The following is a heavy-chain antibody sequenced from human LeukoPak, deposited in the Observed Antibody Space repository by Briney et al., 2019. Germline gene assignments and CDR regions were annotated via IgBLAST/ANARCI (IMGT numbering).Heavy chain of an antibody. CDR2: INPNSGGT. CDR3: ARGLSGYSGYRAYYYGMDV. V-gene: IGHV1-2*02. Sequence: ASVKVSCKASGYTLTDYYMHWVRQAPGQGLEWMGWINPNSGGTNSAQKFQGRVTMTRDTSISTAYMELSRLTSDDTAVYYCARGLSGYSGYRAYYYGMDVWGQGTTVTVSS. D-gene: IGHD5-12*01. J-gene: IGHJ6*02. CDR1: GYTLTDYY.